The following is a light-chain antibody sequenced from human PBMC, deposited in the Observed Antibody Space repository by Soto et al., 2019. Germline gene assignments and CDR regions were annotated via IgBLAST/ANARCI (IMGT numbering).Light chain of an antibody. J-gene: IGKJ1*01. CDR2: AAS. CDR1: QSVSSGY. Sequence: EIVLTQSAGTLSLSPGERDNLXCRASQSVSSGYPAWYQREPGQAPRLLHYAASSRATGSPDRFSGSGSATDFTRTISRLEPEDFAVYYGQQYGSSPRTFGQGTKVDIK. CDR3: QQYGSSPRT. V-gene: IGKV3-20*01.